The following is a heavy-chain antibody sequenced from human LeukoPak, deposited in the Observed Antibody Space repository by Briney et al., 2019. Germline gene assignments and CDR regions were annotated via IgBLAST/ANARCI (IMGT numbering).Heavy chain of an antibody. CDR2: ISGSGGST. D-gene: IGHD4-17*01. CDR1: GFTFRSYA. CDR3: AKRATVTSGYYYYYYMDV. Sequence: GRSLRLSCAASGFTFRSYAMHWVRQAPGKGLEWVSAISGSGGSTYYADSVKGRFTISRDNSKNTLYLQMNSLRAEDTAVYYCAKRATVTSGYYYYYYMDVWGKGTTVTVSS. V-gene: IGHV3-23*01. J-gene: IGHJ6*03.